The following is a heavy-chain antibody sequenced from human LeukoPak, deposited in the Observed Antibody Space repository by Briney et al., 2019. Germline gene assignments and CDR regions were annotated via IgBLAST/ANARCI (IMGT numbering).Heavy chain of an antibody. V-gene: IGHV1-69*04. Sequence: GASVKVSCKASGGTFSSYAISWVRQAPGQGLEWMGRIIPILGIANYAQKFQGRVTITADKSTSTAYMEVSRLRSDDTAVYYCATQMTTGTNGGFDYWGQGTLVTVSS. CDR1: GGTFSSYA. CDR3: ATQMTTGTNGGFDY. J-gene: IGHJ4*02. CDR2: IIPILGIA. D-gene: IGHD4-11*01.